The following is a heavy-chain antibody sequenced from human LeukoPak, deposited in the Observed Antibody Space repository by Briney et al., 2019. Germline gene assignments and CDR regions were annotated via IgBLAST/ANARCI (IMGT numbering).Heavy chain of an antibody. D-gene: IGHD3-22*01. CDR2: ISSSSSYI. CDR3: AKGTGTTSSSGYYGAFNI. V-gene: IGHV3-21*01. Sequence: GGSLRLSCAASGFTFSSYSMNWVRQAPGKGLEWVSSISSSSSYIYYADSVKGRFTISRDNSKNTLYLPMNSLRAEDTAVYYCAKGTGTTSSSGYYGAFNIWGQGTMVTVSS. J-gene: IGHJ3*02. CDR1: GFTFSSYS.